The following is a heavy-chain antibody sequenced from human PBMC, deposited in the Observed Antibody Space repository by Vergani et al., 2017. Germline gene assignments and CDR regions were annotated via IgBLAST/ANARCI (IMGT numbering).Heavy chain of an antibody. CDR1: DYTFTNYG. Sequence: QVQLVQSGAEVKKPGASVRVSCKASDYTFTNYGISWVRQAPGQGLEWMGWISAYNGDTNYAQKLHGRVTMTTDASTSTAYMELRSLKSNDTAVYYCTRGLYYDSMAYWDYWGQRTLVTVSS. V-gene: IGHV1-18*01. CDR2: ISAYNGDT. D-gene: IGHD3-22*01. J-gene: IGHJ4*02. CDR3: TRGLYYDSMAYWDY.